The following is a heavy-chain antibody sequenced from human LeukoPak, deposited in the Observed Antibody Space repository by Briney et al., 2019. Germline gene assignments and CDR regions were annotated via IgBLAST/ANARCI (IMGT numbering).Heavy chain of an antibody. D-gene: IGHD5-12*01. Sequence: GGSLRLSCASSGFDFSNFWMRWVRQAPGKGREWGANIDEDGSSNYYVDSVKGRFTISRDKAKNSLYLHINSLRGDDTAVYYCARDARDDDYSLDYFDYWGQGSLVTVSS. V-gene: IGHV3-7*01. CDR1: GFDFSNFW. J-gene: IGHJ4*02. CDR3: ARDARDDDYSLDYFDY. CDR2: IDEDGSSN.